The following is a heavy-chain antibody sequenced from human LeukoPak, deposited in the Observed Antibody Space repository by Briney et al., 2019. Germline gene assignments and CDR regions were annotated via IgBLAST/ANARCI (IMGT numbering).Heavy chain of an antibody. J-gene: IGHJ4*02. D-gene: IGHD3-22*01. V-gene: IGHV1-46*01. Sequence: ASVKVSCKAYGYTFTTYYMHWMRQAPGQGLEWMGIINPSGGSTSYAQKFQGRVTMTSDTSTSTVYMELSSLRSEATAVYYCARSDSSSYSGGFDYWGQGTLVTASS. CDR2: INPSGGST. CDR1: GYTFTTYY. CDR3: ARSDSSSYSGGFDY.